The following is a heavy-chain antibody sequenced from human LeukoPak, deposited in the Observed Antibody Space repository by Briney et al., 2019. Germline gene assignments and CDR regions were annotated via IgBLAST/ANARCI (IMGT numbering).Heavy chain of an antibody. CDR1: GGSISSGSYY. J-gene: IGHJ6*03. V-gene: IGHV4-61*02. CDR3: ARIRLSVGYYMDV. D-gene: IGHD6-25*01. Sequence: SETLSLTCTVSGGSISSGSYYWSWIWQPAGKGLEWIGRIYTSGSTNYNPSLKSRVTISVDTSKNQFSLKLSSVTAADTAVYYCARIRLSVGYYMDVWGKGTTVTVSS. CDR2: IYTSGST.